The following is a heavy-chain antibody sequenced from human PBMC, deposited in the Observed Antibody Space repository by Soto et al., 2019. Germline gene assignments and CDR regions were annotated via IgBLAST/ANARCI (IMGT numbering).Heavy chain of an antibody. D-gene: IGHD1-1*01. CDR1: GASISRLY. J-gene: IGHJ5*02. V-gene: IGHV4-4*07. CDR2: IYATGTT. Sequence: PSETLSLTCTVSGASISRLYWCGIRKPAGKALEWIGRIYATGTTDHNPSLKSRVMMSVDTSKKQFSLKLRSVTAADTAVYYCVRDGTKTLRDWFDPWGEGISVTVS. CDR3: VRDGTKTLRDWFDP.